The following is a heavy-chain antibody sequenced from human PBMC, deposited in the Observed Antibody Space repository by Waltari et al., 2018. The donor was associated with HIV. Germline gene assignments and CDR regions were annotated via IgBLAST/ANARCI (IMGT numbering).Heavy chain of an antibody. V-gene: IGHV3-43D*03. D-gene: IGHD4-17*01. CDR1: GFTFGTYA. Sequence: DVQLAESGGVVVQPGGSLRPPCTASGFTFGTYAMIVVRRAPGKGLEWVSLISWNGVSSDYAGSVKGRFTIARDNSKKSLYLEMTSLRLEDTALYYCAKDLNRLTVAGAAVDYWGQGTLVNVSS. J-gene: IGHJ4*02. CDR3: AKDLNRLTVAGAAVDY. CDR2: ISWNGVSS.